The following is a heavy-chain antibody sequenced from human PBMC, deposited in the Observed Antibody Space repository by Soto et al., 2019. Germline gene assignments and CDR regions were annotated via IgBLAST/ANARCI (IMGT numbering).Heavy chain of an antibody. D-gene: IGHD1-26*01. J-gene: IGHJ6*02. CDR3: ASDLVGASDSYGLDV. CDR1: GFTFSNYG. CDR2: IWDDGNNK. Sequence: GGSLRLSCAASGFTFSNYGMHWVRQAPGKGLERVEIIWDDGNNKYYADSVRGRFIISRDNSKNRLYLQMNSLRAEDTAVYYCASDLVGASDSYGLDVWGQGTPVTVSS. V-gene: IGHV3-33*01.